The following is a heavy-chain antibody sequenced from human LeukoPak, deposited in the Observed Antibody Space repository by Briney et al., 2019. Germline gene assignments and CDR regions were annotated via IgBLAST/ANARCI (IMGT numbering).Heavy chain of an antibody. CDR3: AKDFFSLIDDFDS. CDR1: GFTLTSYG. Sequence: GGSLRLSCVVSGFTLTSYGMSWVRQAPGKGLEWISTTSGSGATTYYAASVKGWFNMSRDIFKNTLFLEMDRLRAEEKGVYFCAKDFFSLIDDFDSWGQGTLVTVSS. J-gene: IGHJ4*02. D-gene: IGHD3-22*01. CDR2: TSGSGATT. V-gene: IGHV3-23*01.